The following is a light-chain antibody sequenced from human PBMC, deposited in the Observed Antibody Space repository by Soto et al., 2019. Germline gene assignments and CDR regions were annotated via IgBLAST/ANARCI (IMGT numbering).Light chain of an antibody. V-gene: IGKV3-11*01. CDR1: QSVSSN. J-gene: IGKJ1*01. Sequence: EIVLTQSPATLSLSPGERATLSCRARQSVSSNLAWYQQKPGQAPRLLIYGASNRATGIPARFSGSGSGTDFTLTISSLEPEDFAVYYCQQRSNWPPTWTFGQGTKVDIK. CDR3: QQRSNWPPTWT. CDR2: GAS.